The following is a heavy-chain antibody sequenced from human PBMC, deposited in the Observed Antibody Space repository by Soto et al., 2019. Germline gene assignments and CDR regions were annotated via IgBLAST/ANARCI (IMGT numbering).Heavy chain of an antibody. V-gene: IGHV3-30*03. D-gene: IGHD3-16*01. J-gene: IGHJ2*01. Sequence: HPGGSLRLSCGAPGVTFKDYGMHWVRKAPGKGLEWVAVISYDGKQTYYADSVKGRFTISKDKSKRTLFLQMNSLRVDDTAVYYCARDGWGSNWYFDLWGRGTLVTVSS. CDR1: GVTFKDYG. CDR3: ARDGWGSNWYFDL. CDR2: ISYDGKQT.